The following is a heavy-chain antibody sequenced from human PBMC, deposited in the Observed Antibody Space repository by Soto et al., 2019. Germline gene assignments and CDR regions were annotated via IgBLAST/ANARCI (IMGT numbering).Heavy chain of an antibody. D-gene: IGHD3-3*01. J-gene: IGHJ6*02. V-gene: IGHV3-33*01. Sequence: GGSLRLSCAASGFTFSSYGMHWVRQAPGKGLEWVAVIWYDGSNKYYADSVKGRFTISRDNSQNTLYLQMNSLRAEDTAVYYCARDLITIFGVVPYGHYGMDVWGQGTTVTVSS. CDR1: GFTFSSYG. CDR2: IWYDGSNK. CDR3: ARDLITIFGVVPYGHYGMDV.